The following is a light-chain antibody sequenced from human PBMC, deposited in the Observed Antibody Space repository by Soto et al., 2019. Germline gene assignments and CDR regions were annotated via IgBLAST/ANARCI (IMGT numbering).Light chain of an antibody. CDR3: QQYGSFWT. CDR1: QSVSSNY. CDR2: DAS. Sequence: IVLTQSPDTLSLSPGERATLSCRASQSVSSNYLAWYQQKLGQAPRLLIYDASRRATGIPDRFSGSGSGTDFTLTISRLEPEDFAVYYCQQYGSFWTFGQGTKVDI. V-gene: IGKV3-20*01. J-gene: IGKJ1*01.